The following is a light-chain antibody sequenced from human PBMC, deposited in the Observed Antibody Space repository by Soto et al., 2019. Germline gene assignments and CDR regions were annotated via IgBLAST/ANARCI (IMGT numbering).Light chain of an antibody. CDR1: QNIVSW. V-gene: IGKV1-12*01. CDR2: AAS. J-gene: IGKJ1*01. CDR3: QQPNSFPWT. Sequence: DIQMTQSPSSVSASVGDRVTIICRASQNIVSWLAWYQQKPGQAPELLIYAASSLQTGVPSRFSGSGSGTDFTLTISSLQPEDFATYYCQQPNSFPWTFGQGTKVEVK.